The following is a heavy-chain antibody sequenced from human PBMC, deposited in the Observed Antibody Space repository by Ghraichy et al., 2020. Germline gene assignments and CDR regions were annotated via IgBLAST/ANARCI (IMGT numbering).Heavy chain of an antibody. CDR3: ARVDGLSFDS. J-gene: IGHJ4*02. CDR2: MNPATGNT. CDR1: GYTFPTYD. D-gene: IGHD2-21*01. Sequence: ASVKVSCEASGYTFPTYDINWVRQAPGQGLKWMGWMNPATGNTGYAQRFQGRVTMTRSTSINTAYMELSSLRSDDTAVYYCARVDGLSFDSWGQGTLVTVSS. V-gene: IGHV1-8*01.